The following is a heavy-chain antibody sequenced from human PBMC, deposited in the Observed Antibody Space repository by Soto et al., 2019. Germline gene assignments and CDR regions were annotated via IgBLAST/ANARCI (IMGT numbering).Heavy chain of an antibody. CDR3: ARGSGGWENYYYGLDV. Sequence: EVQLVESGGGLVQPGGSLRLSCAASGFTFSDHYMDWVRQAPGKGLEWVGRSRTKPKGYTTEYATSVRGRFTISRDDSRNSLYLQVNSLTTEDTAVYYCARGSGGWENYYYGLDVWGRGTTVTVSS. CDR2: SRTKPKGYTT. V-gene: IGHV3-72*01. CDR1: GFTFSDHY. D-gene: IGHD6-19*01. J-gene: IGHJ6*02.